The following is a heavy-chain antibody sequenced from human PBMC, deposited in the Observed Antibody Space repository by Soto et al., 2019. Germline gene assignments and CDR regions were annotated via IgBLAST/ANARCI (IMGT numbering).Heavy chain of an antibody. CDR3: ARVGYSYGRPFDH. Sequence: GAPVQASCKGCRGTFSSYAIRWMRKAPGQGRKWMGGIIPTFGTANYAQKFQDRVTITADESTSTAYMELSSLRSEDTAVYYCARVGYSYGRPFDHWGQGTLVTVS. J-gene: IGHJ4*02. CDR1: RGTFSSYA. V-gene: IGHV1-69*13. D-gene: IGHD5-18*01. CDR2: IIPTFGTA.